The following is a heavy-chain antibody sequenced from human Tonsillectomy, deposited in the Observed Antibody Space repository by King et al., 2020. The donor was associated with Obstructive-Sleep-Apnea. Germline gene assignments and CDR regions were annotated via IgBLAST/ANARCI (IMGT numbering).Heavy chain of an antibody. D-gene: IGHD6-13*01. Sequence: YSPSIQGHVSMSVDKSTTTAYLQWSSLKASDTAMYYCARRGGIAASGTTAFDIWGQGTMVTVSS. CDR3: ARRGGIAASGTTAFDI. V-gene: IGHV5-10-1*01. J-gene: IGHJ3*02.